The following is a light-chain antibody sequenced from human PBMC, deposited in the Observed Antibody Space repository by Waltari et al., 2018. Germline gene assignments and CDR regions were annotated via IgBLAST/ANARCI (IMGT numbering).Light chain of an antibody. J-gene: IGKJ1*01. V-gene: IGKV3-15*01. Sequence: ETVMTQSPATLSVSPGERATLSCRASQSVSSNLAWYQHKPGQAPRLLIYDASTRATGFPARFSGSWSGTEFTLTISSLQSEDFAVYFCQQYNNWPETFGQG. CDR3: QQYNNWPET. CDR1: QSVSSN. CDR2: DAS.